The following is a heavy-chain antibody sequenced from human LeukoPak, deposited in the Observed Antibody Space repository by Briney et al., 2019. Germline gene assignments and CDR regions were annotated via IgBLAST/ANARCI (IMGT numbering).Heavy chain of an antibody. J-gene: IGHJ4*02. V-gene: IGHV3-15*01. Sequence: GGSLRLSCAASGFTFSSYSMNWVRQAPGKGLEWVGHIKSKTDGGTTDYAAPVKGRFIISRDDSKNTLYLQMNSLKTEDTAVYYCTTGYGSDWYYWGQGTLVTVSS. D-gene: IGHD6-19*01. CDR1: GFTFSSYS. CDR3: TTGYGSDWYY. CDR2: IKSKTDGGTT.